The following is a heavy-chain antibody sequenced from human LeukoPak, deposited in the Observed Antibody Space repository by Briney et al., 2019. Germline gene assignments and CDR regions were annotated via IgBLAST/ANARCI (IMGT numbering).Heavy chain of an antibody. J-gene: IGHJ4*02. Sequence: PGGSLRLSCAASGFTFSNYAMSWVRQAPGKGLEWVSAISGSGGSTYYADSGKGRFTISRDNSKNTLYLQMNSLRAEDTAVYYCAMGRYCSSTSCYSIGYWGQGTLVTVSS. CDR3: AMGRYCSSTSCYSIGY. CDR2: ISGSGGST. CDR1: GFTFSNYA. V-gene: IGHV3-23*01. D-gene: IGHD2-2*01.